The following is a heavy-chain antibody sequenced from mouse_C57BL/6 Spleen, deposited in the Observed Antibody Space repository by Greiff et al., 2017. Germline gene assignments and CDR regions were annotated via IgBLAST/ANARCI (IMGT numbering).Heavy chain of an antibody. D-gene: IGHD4-1*01. J-gene: IGHJ2*01. Sequence: EVKLVESGGDLVKPGGSLKLSCAASGFTFSSYGMSWVRQTPDKRLEWVATISSGGSYTYYPDSVKGRFTISRDNAKNTLYLQMSSLKSEDTAMYYCARNWERYYFDYWGQGTTLTVSS. V-gene: IGHV5-6*01. CDR3: ARNWERYYFDY. CDR2: ISSGGSYT. CDR1: GFTFSSYG.